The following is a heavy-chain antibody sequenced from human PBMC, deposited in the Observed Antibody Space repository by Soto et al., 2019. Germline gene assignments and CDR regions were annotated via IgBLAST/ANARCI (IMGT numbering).Heavy chain of an antibody. Sequence: LSRTCTVSGGSIRGGGYYWSWVRQNPRRGLEWIGNIYYSGNTYYNPSLKSRLTISVNTSKNQFSLNLSSVTAADTAVYYCARDRLMATAGTARHYFGLDVWGQGTTVTVSS. CDR2: IYYSGNT. V-gene: IGHV4-31*03. CDR1: GGSIRGGGYY. J-gene: IGHJ6*02. D-gene: IGHD5-18*01. CDR3: ARDRLMATAGTARHYFGLDV.